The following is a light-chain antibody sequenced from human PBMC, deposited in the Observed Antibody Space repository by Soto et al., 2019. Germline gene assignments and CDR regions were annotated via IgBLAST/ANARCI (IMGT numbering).Light chain of an antibody. V-gene: IGKV3-20*01. J-gene: IGKJ3*01. Sequence: EVVLTQSPGTLSLSAGESATLSCRASQSVANNHLAWYQQRPGQAPRLLIYAASTRAAGIPDRFSGSGSGTDFTLTISRLEPEDFGVFFCHHYGRSPIFTFGPGTTVDMK. CDR3: HHYGRSPIFT. CDR2: AAS. CDR1: QSVANNH.